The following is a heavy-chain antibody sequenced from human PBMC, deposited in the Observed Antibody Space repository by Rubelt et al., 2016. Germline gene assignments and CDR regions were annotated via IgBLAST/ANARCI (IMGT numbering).Heavy chain of an antibody. CDR2: INHSGST. J-gene: IGHJ6*02. D-gene: IGHD6-19*01. V-gene: IGHV4-34*01. CDR3: ARVQGSSGWYEPYYGMDV. Sequence: IRQPPGKGLEWIGEINHSGSTNYNPSLKSRVTISVDTSKNQFSLKLSSVTAADTAVYYCARVQGSSGWYEPYYGMDVWGQGTTVTVSS.